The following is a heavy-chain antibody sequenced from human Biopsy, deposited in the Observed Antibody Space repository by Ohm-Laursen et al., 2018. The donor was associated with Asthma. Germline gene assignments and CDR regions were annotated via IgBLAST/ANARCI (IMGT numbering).Heavy chain of an antibody. V-gene: IGHV1-69*13. J-gene: IGHJ6*02. CDR1: GGSFSNFA. CDR3: ARGYSGSDRIVYYYSGMEV. CDR2: LIPDLGSA. D-gene: IGHD5-12*01. Sequence: APVKVSCKASGGSFSNFAISWVRQAPRQGLEWMGGLIPDLGSADYAQMFEGRVTITADESTSTAYMELSSLRSEDTAVYYCARGYSGSDRIVYYYSGMEVWGQGTTVTVSS.